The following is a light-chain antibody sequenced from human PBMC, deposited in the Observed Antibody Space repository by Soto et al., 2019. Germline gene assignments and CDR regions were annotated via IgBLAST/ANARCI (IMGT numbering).Light chain of an antibody. CDR3: CSYAGSSTPYV. CDR1: SSEVGSYNL. Sequence: SVLTQPASVSGAPGQSITISCTGTSSEVGSYNLVSWYQQHPGKAPKLMIYEVSKRPSGVSNRFSGSKSGNTASLTISGLQAEDEADYYCCSYAGSSTPYVFGTGTKVTVL. CDR2: EVS. J-gene: IGLJ1*01. V-gene: IGLV2-23*02.